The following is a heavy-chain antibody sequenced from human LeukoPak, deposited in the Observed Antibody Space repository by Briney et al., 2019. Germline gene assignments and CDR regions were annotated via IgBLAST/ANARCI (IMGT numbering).Heavy chain of an antibody. D-gene: IGHD1-26*01. CDR2: VRDKTNSYAT. CDR3: TRQRPQTGSLDY. CDR1: GFTFSDSS. J-gene: IGHJ4*02. V-gene: IGHV3-73*01. Sequence: GSLRLSCAASGFTFSDSSMHWVRQASGKGLEWAGRVRDKTNSYATGYGESVKGRFTISRDDSKNTAYLEMSSLRVEDTAVYYCTRQRPQTGSLDYWGQGALVTVSS.